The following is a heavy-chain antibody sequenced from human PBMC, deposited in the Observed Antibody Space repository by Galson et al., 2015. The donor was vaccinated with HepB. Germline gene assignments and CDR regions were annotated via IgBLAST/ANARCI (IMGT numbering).Heavy chain of an antibody. Sequence: SLRLSCAVSGFKFSDFAMHWVRQAPGKGLEWVALISHDGEHQYYADSARGRFTVSRDISKNTLFLHMNSLRPDDTATYYCARDPDDSEGYYMTFEYWGQGTLVTVSS. CDR3: ARDPDDSEGYYMTFEY. J-gene: IGHJ4*02. V-gene: IGHV3-30*04. D-gene: IGHD1-26*01. CDR1: GFKFSDFA. CDR2: ISHDGEHQ.